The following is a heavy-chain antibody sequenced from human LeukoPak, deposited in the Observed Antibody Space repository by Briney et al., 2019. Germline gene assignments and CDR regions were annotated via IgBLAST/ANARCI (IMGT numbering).Heavy chain of an antibody. Sequence: SGGSLRLSCAASGFTFSNYWMSWVRQAPGKGLEWVANIKQDGSEKYYVDSVKGRFTISRDNAKNSLYLQMNSLRAEDTAVYYCARGRDCSGGSCYHALLDYWGQGTLVTVSS. CDR2: IKQDGSEK. D-gene: IGHD2-15*01. V-gene: IGHV3-7*01. CDR3: ARGRDCSGGSCYHALLDY. J-gene: IGHJ4*02. CDR1: GFTFSNYW.